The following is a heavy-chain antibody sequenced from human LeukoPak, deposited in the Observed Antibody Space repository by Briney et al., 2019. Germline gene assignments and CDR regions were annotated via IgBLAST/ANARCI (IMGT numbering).Heavy chain of an antibody. V-gene: IGHV4-31*03. CDR1: GGSISSGGYY. CDR2: IYYSGST. J-gene: IGHJ4*02. Sequence: SETLSLTCTVSGGSISSGGYYWSWIRQHPGKGLEWIGYIYYSGSTYYNPPLKSRVTISVDTSKNQFSLKLSSVTAADTAVYYCARGHYYDSSGYYFPDDYWGQGTLVTVSS. D-gene: IGHD3-22*01. CDR3: ARGHYYDSSGYYFPDDY.